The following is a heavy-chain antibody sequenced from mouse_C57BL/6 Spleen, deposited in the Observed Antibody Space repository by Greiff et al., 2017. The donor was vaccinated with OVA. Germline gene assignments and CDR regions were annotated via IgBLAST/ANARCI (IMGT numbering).Heavy chain of an antibody. CDR2: INPNYGTT. V-gene: IGHV1-39*01. J-gene: IGHJ3*01. CDR3: AKGGQVVAWFAY. Sequence: VQLQQSGPELVKPGASVKISCKASGYSFTDYNMHWVKQSNGKSLEWIGVINPNYGTTSYNQKFKGKATLTVDQSSSTAYMQLNSLTSEDSAVYYGAKGGQVVAWFAYWGQGTLVTVSA. CDR1: GYSFTDYN.